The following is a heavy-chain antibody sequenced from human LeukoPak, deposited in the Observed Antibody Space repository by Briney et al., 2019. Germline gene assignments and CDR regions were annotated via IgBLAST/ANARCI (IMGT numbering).Heavy chain of an antibody. CDR1: GFTFSGYW. CDR3: TKRPFSGYFEY. V-gene: IGHV3-74*01. CDR2: INSDGSST. J-gene: IGHJ4*02. Sequence: PGGSLRLSCAASGFTFSGYWMHWVRQAPGKGLVWVSRINSDGSSTSYADSVKGRFTISRDTSKNMLYLQMTSLRAEDTAVYYCTKRPFSGYFEYWGQGTLVTVSS. D-gene: IGHD6-25*01.